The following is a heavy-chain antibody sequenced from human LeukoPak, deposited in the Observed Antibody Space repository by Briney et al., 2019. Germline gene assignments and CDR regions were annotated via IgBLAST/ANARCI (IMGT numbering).Heavy chain of an antibody. CDR1: GYTFTSYY. J-gene: IGHJ6*02. V-gene: IGHV1-46*01. Sequence: SVKVSCKASGYTFTSYYMHWVRQAPGQGLEWMGIINPSGGSTSYAQKFQGRVTMTRDTSTSKVYMELSSLRSEDTAVYYCARDLCVGSPGYYYGMDVWGQGTTVTVSS. D-gene: IGHD6-25*01. CDR2: INPSGGST. CDR3: ARDLCVGSPGYYYGMDV.